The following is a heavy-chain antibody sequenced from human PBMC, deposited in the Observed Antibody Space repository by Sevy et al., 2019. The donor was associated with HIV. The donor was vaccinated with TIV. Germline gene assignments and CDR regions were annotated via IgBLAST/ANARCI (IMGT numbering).Heavy chain of an antibody. J-gene: IGHJ6*02. D-gene: IGHD3-3*01. CDR3: ARAGEDITIFGVVITENNYYYYYGIDV. Sequence: GGSLRLSCAASGFTFSSYSMNWVRQAPGKGLEWVSSISSSSSYIYYADSVKGRFTISRDNAKNSLYLQMNSLRAEDTAVYYCARAGEDITIFGVVITENNYYYYYGIDVWGQGTTVTVSS. V-gene: IGHV3-21*01. CDR1: GFTFSSYS. CDR2: ISSSSSYI.